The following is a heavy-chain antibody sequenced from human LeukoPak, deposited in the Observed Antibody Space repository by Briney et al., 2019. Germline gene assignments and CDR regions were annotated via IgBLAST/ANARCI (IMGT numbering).Heavy chain of an antibody. J-gene: IGHJ4*02. V-gene: IGHV1-8*01. Sequence: ASVKVSCKASGYTFTSYDINWVRQATGQGPEWMGWMSPNSGNTGYAQKFQGRVTMTRSTSMSTAYMELSSLRSEDTAVYYCARGPPDWGYDYWGQGTLVTVSS. CDR1: GYTFTSYD. CDR2: MSPNSGNT. D-gene: IGHD7-27*01. CDR3: ARGPPDWGYDY.